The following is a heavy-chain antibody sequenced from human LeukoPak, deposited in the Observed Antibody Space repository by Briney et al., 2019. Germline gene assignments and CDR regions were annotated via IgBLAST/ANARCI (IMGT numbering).Heavy chain of an antibody. CDR3: ARDGQGDSSGYYPVGY. Sequence: GGSLRLSCAASGFTFSSYSMIWVRQAPGKGLEWVSSISSSSSYIYYADSVKGRFTISRDNAKNSLYLQMNSLGAEDTAVYYCARDGQGDSSGYYPVGYWGQGTLVTVSS. CDR2: ISSSSSYI. V-gene: IGHV3-21*01. J-gene: IGHJ4*02. D-gene: IGHD3-22*01. CDR1: GFTFSSYS.